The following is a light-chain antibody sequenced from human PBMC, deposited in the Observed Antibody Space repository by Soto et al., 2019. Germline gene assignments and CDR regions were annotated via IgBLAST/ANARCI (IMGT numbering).Light chain of an antibody. CDR1: QSVRDSY. Sequence: LSPGERATLSCRASQSVRDSYLAWYQQKPGQAPSLLIYDTSTRATGIPDRFIGSGSGTDFALTISRVEPEDFAMYFCQQYGSSPGTFGQGTKVDIK. J-gene: IGKJ1*01. CDR2: DTS. V-gene: IGKV3-20*01. CDR3: QQYGSSPGT.